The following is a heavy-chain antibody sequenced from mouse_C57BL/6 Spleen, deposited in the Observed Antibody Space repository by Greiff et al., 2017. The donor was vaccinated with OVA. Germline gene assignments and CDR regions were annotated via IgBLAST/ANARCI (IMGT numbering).Heavy chain of an antibody. CDR1: GYTFTSYW. CDR2: IYPGSGST. Sequence: QVQLQQPGAELVKPGASVKMSCKASGYTFTSYWITWVKQRPGQGLEWIGDIYPGSGSTNYNEKFKGKATLTVDTSSSTAYMQLSSLKSEDSAVYYCARGPTNFDYWGQGTTLTVSS. V-gene: IGHV1-55*01. J-gene: IGHJ2*01. CDR3: ARGPTNFDY.